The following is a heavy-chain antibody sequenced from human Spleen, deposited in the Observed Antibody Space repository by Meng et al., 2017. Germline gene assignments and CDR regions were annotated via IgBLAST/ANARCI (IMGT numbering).Heavy chain of an antibody. CDR3: GRDLGGFYGA. D-gene: IGHD2/OR15-2a*01. J-gene: IGHJ5*02. Sequence: EVQLVDSGGVLVQPGGAIRLSCAASGFTFSRYWFHWVRQVPGQGLVWVSRIDTGGGTTDYADSVRGRFTIYRDNGENTLYLQMNSLRVEDTGVYYCGRDLGGFYGAWGRGALVTVSS. CDR2: IDTGGGTT. CDR1: GFTFSRYW. V-gene: IGHV3-74*01.